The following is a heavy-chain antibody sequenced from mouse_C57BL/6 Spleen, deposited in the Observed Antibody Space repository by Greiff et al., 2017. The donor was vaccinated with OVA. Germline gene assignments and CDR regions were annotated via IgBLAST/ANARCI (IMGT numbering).Heavy chain of an antibody. J-gene: IGHJ4*01. CDR2: IYPGDGDT. D-gene: IGHD1-1*01. CDR1: GYAFSSSW. CDR3: ARSRLYYYGSSLYYYAMDY. V-gene: IGHV1-82*01. Sequence: QVQLKQSGPELVKPGASVKISCKASGYAFSSSWMNWVKQRPGKGLEWIGQIYPGDGDTNYNGKFKGKATLTADKSSSTAYMQLSSLTSEDSAVYFCARSRLYYYGSSLYYYAMDYWGQGTSVTVSS.